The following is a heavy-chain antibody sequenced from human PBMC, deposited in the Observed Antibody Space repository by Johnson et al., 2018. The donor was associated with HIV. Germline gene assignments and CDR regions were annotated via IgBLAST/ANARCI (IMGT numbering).Heavy chain of an antibody. Sequence: EVQLVESGGGLVQPGGSLRLSCAAYGFTFSSYAMSWVRQAPGKGLEWVSAISGSGGSTYYADSVKGRFTISRDNSKNTLYLQMNSLRAEDTAMYYCARAAGSRLVLGRSGAFDIWGQGTMVTVSS. J-gene: IGHJ3*02. D-gene: IGHD3-10*01. CDR3: ARAAGSRLVLGRSGAFDI. CDR1: GFTFSSYA. CDR2: ISGSGGST. V-gene: IGHV3-23*04.